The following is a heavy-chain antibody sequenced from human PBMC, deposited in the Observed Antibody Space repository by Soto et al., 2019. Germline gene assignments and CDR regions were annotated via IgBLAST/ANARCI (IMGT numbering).Heavy chain of an antibody. D-gene: IGHD3-10*01. CDR1: GYTLTELS. CDR2: FDPEDGET. J-gene: IGHJ6*02. Sequence: EASVKVSCKVSGYTLTELSMHWVRQAPGKGLEWMGGFDPEDGETIYAQKFQGRVTMTEDTSTDTAYMELSSLRSEDTAVYYCATVDMVRGVKQRYYYYGMDVRGQGTTVTV. V-gene: IGHV1-24*01. CDR3: ATVDMVRGVKQRYYYYGMDV.